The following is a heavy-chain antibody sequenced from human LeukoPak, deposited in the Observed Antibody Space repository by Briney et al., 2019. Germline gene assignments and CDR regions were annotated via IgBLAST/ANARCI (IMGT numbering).Heavy chain of an antibody. CDR3: ARGVGGDSRFDP. CDR2: INSDGSST. J-gene: IGHJ5*02. D-gene: IGHD1-26*01. Sequence: QPGGSLRLSCAASGFTFSRHWMHWVRQAPGKGLVWVSRINSDGSSTRYADSVKGRFTISRDNAKNTLYLQMNSLRAEDTAVYYCARGVGGDSRFDPWGQGTLVTVSS. V-gene: IGHV3-74*01. CDR1: GFTFSRHW.